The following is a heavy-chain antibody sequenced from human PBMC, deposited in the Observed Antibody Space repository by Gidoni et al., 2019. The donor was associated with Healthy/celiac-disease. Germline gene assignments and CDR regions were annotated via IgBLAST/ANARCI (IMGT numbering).Heavy chain of an antibody. V-gene: IGHV3-21*01. J-gene: IGHJ4*02. CDR2: ISSSSSYI. CDR1: GFTFSSYS. CDR3: ARGLRPADY. Sequence: EVQLVESGGCLVQPGGSLKPTCAASGFTFSSYSMNWVRQAPGKGLEWVSSISSSSSYIYYADSVKGRFTISRDNAKNSLYLQMNSLRAEDTAVYYCARGLRPADYWGQGTLVTVSS. D-gene: IGHD4-17*01.